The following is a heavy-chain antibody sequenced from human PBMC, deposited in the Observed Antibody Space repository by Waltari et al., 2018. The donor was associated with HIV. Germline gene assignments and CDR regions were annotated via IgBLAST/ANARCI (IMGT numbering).Heavy chain of an antibody. CDR1: GFTFGDYA. Sequence: VESGGGLVQPGRSLRLSCTASGFTFGDYAMSWFRQAPGKGLEWVGFIRSKAYGGTTEYAASVKGRFTISRDDSKSIAYLQMNSLKTEDTAVYYCTRAEKYSPSFRYYYYGMDVWGQGTTVTVS. J-gene: IGHJ6*02. D-gene: IGHD5-18*01. CDR3: TRAEKYSPSFRYYYYGMDV. CDR2: IRSKAYGGTT. V-gene: IGHV3-49*03.